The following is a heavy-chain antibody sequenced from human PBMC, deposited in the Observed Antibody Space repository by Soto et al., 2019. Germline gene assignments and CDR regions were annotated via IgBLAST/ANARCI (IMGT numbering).Heavy chain of an antibody. CDR3: AHGSCFGADCYPNPYFDF. D-gene: IGHD2-21*02. CDR2: IYWDDDK. J-gene: IGHJ4*02. Sequence: QITLKESGPTLVKPTQTLTLTCTFSGFSLSTTEEGVGWIRQPPGKAPEWLALIYWDDDKRDSPSLKTRLTITKDTSKNQVVLTVTNVDPVDTATYYCAHGSCFGADCYPNPYFDFWGQGILVTVSS. CDR1: GFSLSTTEEG. V-gene: IGHV2-5*02.